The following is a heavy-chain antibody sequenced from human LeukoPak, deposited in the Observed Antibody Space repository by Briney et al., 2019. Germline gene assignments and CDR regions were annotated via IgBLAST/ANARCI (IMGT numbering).Heavy chain of an antibody. J-gene: IGHJ6*03. Sequence: PSETLSLTCAVYGGSFSGYYWSWIRQPPGKGLEWIGEINHSGSTNYNPSLKSRVTISVDTSKNQFSLKLSSVTAADTAVYYCARQIRYFDWLHNYYYYMDVWGKGTTVTISS. V-gene: IGHV4-34*01. CDR2: INHSGST. CDR1: GGSFSGYY. D-gene: IGHD3-9*01. CDR3: ARQIRYFDWLHNYYYYMDV.